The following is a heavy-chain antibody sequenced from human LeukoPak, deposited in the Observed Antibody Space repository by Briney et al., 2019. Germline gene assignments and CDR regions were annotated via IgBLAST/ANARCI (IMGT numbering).Heavy chain of an antibody. V-gene: IGHV3-23*01. D-gene: IGHD6-6*01. J-gene: IGHJ4*02. CDR1: GFTFSSYA. CDR2: ISGSGDST. Sequence: GGSLRLSCAASGFTFSSYAMSWVRQAPGKGLGCVSAISGSGDSTYYADSVKGRFTISRDNSKNTLYLQMSSLRADDTAIYYCAKGSSTLEAHSFDSWGQGTLVTVSS. CDR3: AKGSSTLEAHSFDS.